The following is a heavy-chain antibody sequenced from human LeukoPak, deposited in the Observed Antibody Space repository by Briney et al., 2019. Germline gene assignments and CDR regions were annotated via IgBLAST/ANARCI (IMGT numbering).Heavy chain of an antibody. CDR3: ARAGSTVVAYYYYYYMDV. CDR2: INHSGST. V-gene: IGHV4-34*01. D-gene: IGHD4-23*01. CDR1: GGSFSGYY. J-gene: IGHJ6*03. Sequence: SETLSLTCAVYGGSFSGYYWSCIRQPPGKGLEWIGEINHSGSTNYNPSLKSRVTISVDTSKNQFSLKLSSVTAADTAVYYCARAGSTVVAYYYYYYMDVWGKGTTVTVSS.